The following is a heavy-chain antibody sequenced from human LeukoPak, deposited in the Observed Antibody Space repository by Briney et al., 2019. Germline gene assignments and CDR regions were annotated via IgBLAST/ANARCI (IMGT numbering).Heavy chain of an antibody. CDR2: IYTSGSN. CDR3: ARMGQLWTKGGYFDY. D-gene: IGHD5-18*01. V-gene: IGHV4-4*07. Sequence: PSQTLSLTCTVSGGSISSDYSSCIRQPAGKGREWSGRIYTSGSNNYNPSLKSRVTMSVDTSKNQFSLKLSSVTSADTAVYYCARMGQLWTKGGYFDYCGQGTLVTVSS. J-gene: IGHJ4*02. CDR1: GGSISSDY.